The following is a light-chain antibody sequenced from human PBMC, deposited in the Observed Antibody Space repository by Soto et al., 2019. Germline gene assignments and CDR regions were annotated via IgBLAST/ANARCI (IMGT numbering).Light chain of an antibody. CDR3: QQYNNWPPYT. CDR2: DAS. Sequence: EIVMTQSPATLSVSPGERVTLSCRASQSVNNNLAWYQQKPGQAPRLLIYDASTRATGIPVRFSGSGSGTEFTLTISGLQSEDFAVYYCQQYNNWPPYTFGQGTKLESK. J-gene: IGKJ2*01. V-gene: IGKV3-15*01. CDR1: QSVNNN.